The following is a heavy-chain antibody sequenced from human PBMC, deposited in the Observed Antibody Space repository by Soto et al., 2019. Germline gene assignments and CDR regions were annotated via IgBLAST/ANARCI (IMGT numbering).Heavy chain of an antibody. CDR1: GFTFSDYY. D-gene: IGHD6-6*01. Sequence: QVQLVESGGGLVKPGWSLRLSCAASGFTFSDYYMSWIRQSPGKGLEWVSYISNSGRTLYYADSMKGRLTISRDNAKNSMFLQMNSLRSEDTAVYYCARDLVAVSGGGYSSSSGGYFFDFWGQGTLVTVSS. V-gene: IGHV3-11*01. J-gene: IGHJ4*02. CDR3: ARDLVAVSGGGYSSSSGGYFFDF. CDR2: ISNSGRTL.